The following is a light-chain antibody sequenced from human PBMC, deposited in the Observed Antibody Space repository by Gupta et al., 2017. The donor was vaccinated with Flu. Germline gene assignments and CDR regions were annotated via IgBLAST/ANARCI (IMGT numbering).Light chain of an antibody. Sequence: GDRVTITCRGSQGISSYLAWYQQKPGEAPKLLIHTASILQSGVPSRFSGSGSGTEFTLTISSLQPEDFATYYCQQRDSYPITFGQGTRLEIK. CDR3: QQRDSYPIT. V-gene: IGKV1-9*01. CDR2: TAS. CDR1: QGISSY. J-gene: IGKJ5*01.